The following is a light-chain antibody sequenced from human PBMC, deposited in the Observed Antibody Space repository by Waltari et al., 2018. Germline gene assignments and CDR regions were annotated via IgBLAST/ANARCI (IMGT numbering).Light chain of an antibody. CDR2: ENN. J-gene: IGLJ3*02. V-gene: IGLV6-57*01. CDR1: SGRIAANY. Sequence: NFVLTQPHSVSESPEQTVTISCTRRSGRIAANYVPWYQQRPGSSPTIVIYENNQIPSGVPDRFSGSIDGSSNSASLTISGLKTDDEADYFCQSYDTTARVFGGGTKLTVL. CDR3: QSYDTTARV.